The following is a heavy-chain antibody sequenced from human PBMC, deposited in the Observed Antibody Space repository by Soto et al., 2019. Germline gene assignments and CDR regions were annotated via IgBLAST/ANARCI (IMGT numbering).Heavy chain of an antibody. J-gene: IGHJ4*02. CDR2: ISYDGSNK. Sequence: GGSLRLSCAASGFTFSSYGMHWVRQAPGKGLEWVAVISYDGSNKYYADSVKGRFTISRDNSKNTLYLQMNSLRAEDTAVYYCAKVLRGGATTSYYFDYWGQGTLVTVSS. D-gene: IGHD1-26*01. V-gene: IGHV3-30*18. CDR1: GFTFSSYG. CDR3: AKVLRGGATTSYYFDY.